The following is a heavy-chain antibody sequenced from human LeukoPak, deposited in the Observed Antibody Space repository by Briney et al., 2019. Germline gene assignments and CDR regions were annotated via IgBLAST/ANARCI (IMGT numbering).Heavy chain of an antibody. V-gene: IGHV3-74*01. CDR1: GFTFSSSW. D-gene: IGHD7-27*01. CDR2: INSVGTST. CDR3: ARGGWGSALS. J-gene: IGHJ3*01. Sequence: PGGSLRLSCVASGFTFSSSWLHWVRQAPGQGLVWVSRINSVGTSTVYADSVRGRFTISRDDANNTLYLQMNSLRAEDSAVYYCARGGWGSALSWGHGTMVTVSS.